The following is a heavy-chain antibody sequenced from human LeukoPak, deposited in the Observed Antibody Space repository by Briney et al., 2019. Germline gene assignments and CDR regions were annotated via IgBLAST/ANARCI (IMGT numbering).Heavy chain of an antibody. CDR2: ISAYNGNT. V-gene: IGHV1-18*01. J-gene: IGHJ5*02. CDR1: GGTFSSYA. CDR3: ARVRKRFGEFTWWFDP. D-gene: IGHD3-10*01. Sequence: ASVKVSCKASGGTFSSYAISWVRQAPGQGLEWMGWISAYNGNTNYAQKLQGRFTMTTDTSTSTAYMELRSLRSDDTAVYYCARVRKRFGEFTWWFDPWGQGTLVTVSS.